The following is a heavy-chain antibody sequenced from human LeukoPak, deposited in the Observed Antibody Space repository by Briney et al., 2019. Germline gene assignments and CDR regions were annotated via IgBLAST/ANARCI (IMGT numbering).Heavy chain of an antibody. J-gene: IGHJ4*02. CDR3: AKASGYTYGYPFDY. CDR1: GFTFSSYA. CDR2: IRGSGGST. V-gene: IGHV3-23*01. Sequence: GGSLRLSCAGSGFTFSSYAMSWVRQAPGKGLEWVLVIRGSGGSTYYADSVKGRFTISRDNSKSTLYLQINSLRVEDTAVYYCAKASGYTYGYPFDYWGQGTLVTVSS. D-gene: IGHD5-18*01.